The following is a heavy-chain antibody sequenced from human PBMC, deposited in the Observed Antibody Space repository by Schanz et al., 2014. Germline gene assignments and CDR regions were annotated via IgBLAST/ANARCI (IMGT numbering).Heavy chain of an antibody. V-gene: IGHV3-33*03. D-gene: IGHD2-2*01. CDR1: GFTFISYD. J-gene: IGHJ4*02. CDR2: IWYDGSNK. CDR3: AKVAPAATYLDS. Sequence: QAQLVESGGGVVQPGRSLRLSCVASGFTFISYDIHWVRQAPGKGLEWVAIIWYDGSNKYYADSVKGRFTISRDNAKNSLFLQMNSLSAEDTAVYYCAKVAPAATYLDSWGLGTLVTVSS.